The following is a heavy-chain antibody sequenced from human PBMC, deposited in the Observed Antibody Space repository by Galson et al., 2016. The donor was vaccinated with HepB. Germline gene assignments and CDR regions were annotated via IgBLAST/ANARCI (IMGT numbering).Heavy chain of an antibody. CDR1: GFSFSNYG. Sequence: CAASGFSFSNYGMHWVRQAPGQGLEWVAIISHDGSLKFYGDSVKGRFTISRDNSNNTLYLHMNSLRREDTAIYYCAKAMASAAPRTNWFDPWGQGVLVTVSS. V-gene: IGHV3-30*18. CDR2: ISHDGSLK. J-gene: IGHJ5*02. CDR3: AKAMASAAPRTNWFDP. D-gene: IGHD6-13*01.